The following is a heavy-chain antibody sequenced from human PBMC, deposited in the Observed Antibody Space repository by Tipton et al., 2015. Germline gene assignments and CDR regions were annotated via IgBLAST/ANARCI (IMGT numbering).Heavy chain of an antibody. CDR1: GGSFSGYY. CDR3: ASPSLPHDRGDYYFQS. Sequence: LRLSCAVYGGSFSGYYWNWIRQPPGKGLEWIGEINHSGSTYYNPSLKSRVTISIDRFKNQFSLKLSSVTAADTAVYYCASPSLPHDRGDYYFQSWGQGSLVTVSS. V-gene: IGHV4-34*01. CDR2: INHSGST. J-gene: IGHJ4*02. D-gene: IGHD2-21*02.